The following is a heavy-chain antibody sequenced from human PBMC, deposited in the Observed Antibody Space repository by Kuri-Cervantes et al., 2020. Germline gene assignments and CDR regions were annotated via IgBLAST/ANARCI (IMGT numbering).Heavy chain of an antibody. CDR1: GGTFSSYA. Sequence: SVKVSCKASGGTFSSYAISWVRQAPGQGLEWMGGIIPIFGTANYAQKFQGRVTMTTDTSTSTAYMELSSLRSEDTAVYYCATGGIRSSWFVDYWGQGTLVTVSS. J-gene: IGHJ4*02. CDR2: IIPIFGTA. V-gene: IGHV1-69*05. CDR3: ATGGIRSSWFVDY. D-gene: IGHD6-13*01.